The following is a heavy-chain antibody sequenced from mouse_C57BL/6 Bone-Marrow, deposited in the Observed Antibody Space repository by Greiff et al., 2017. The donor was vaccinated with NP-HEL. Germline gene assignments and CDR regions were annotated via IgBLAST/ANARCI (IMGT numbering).Heavy chain of an antibody. J-gene: IGHJ2*01. D-gene: IGHD2-5*01. Sequence: VQLKQPGAELVKPGASVKVSCQASGYTFTSYWMHWVKQRPGQGLEWIGRIHPSDSDTNYNQKFKGKATLTVDKSSSTAYMQLSSLTSEDSAVYYCAITSPYSNYEHYFDYWGQGTTLTVSS. CDR3: AITSPYSNYEHYFDY. CDR1: GYTFTSYW. CDR2: IHPSDSDT. V-gene: IGHV1-74*01.